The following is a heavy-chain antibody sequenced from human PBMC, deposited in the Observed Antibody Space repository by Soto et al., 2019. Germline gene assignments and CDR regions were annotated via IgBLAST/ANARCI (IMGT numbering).Heavy chain of an antibody. D-gene: IGHD2-15*01. V-gene: IGHV4-59*08. CDR1: GGSISSYY. J-gene: IGHJ5*02. Sequence: SEILSLTCTVSGGSISSYYWSWIRQPPGKGLEWIGYMYYGGRTNYNPSLKSRVTISVDTSKMQVSLKLSSVTAADTAVYFCARGTPSPLIVRSSRGPWFDPWGQGTLVTVSS. CDR3: ARGTPSPLIVRSSRGPWFDP. CDR2: MYYGGRT.